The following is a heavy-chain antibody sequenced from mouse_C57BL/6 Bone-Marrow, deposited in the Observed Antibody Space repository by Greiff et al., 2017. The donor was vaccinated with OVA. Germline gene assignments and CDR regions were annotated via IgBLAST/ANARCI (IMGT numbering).Heavy chain of an antibody. Sequence: VKLMESGAELARPGASVKLSCKASGYTFTSYGISWVKQRTGQGLEWIGEIYPRSGNTYYNEKFKGKATLTADKSSSTAYMELRSLTSEDSAVYFCARGAQLGFAYWGQGTLVTVSA. V-gene: IGHV1-81*01. J-gene: IGHJ3*01. CDR1: GYTFTSYG. D-gene: IGHD4-1*02. CDR2: IYPRSGNT. CDR3: ARGAQLGFAY.